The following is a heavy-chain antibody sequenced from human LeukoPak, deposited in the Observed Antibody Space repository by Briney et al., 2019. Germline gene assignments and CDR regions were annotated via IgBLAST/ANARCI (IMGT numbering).Heavy chain of an antibody. J-gene: IGHJ4*02. CDR2: INHSGST. CDR3: ARPFTLFSY. CDR1: DDSITMYY. V-gene: IGHV4-34*01. Sequence: SETLSLTCTVSDDSITMYYWSWIRQPPGKGLEWIGEINHSGSTNYNPSLKSRVTISVDTSKNQFSLKLSSVTAADTAVYYCARPFTLFSYWGQGTLVTVSS. D-gene: IGHD2/OR15-2a*01.